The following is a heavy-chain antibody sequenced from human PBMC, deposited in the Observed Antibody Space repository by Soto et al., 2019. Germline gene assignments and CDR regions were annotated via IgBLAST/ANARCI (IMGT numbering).Heavy chain of an antibody. CDR1: GFILTSYA. D-gene: IGHD6-13*01. J-gene: IGHJ4*02. CDR3: AKEGDGSSWSSLDC. V-gene: IGHV3-30-3*01. Sequence: PGGSLRLSCAASGFILTSYAMHWVRQAPGKGLEWVALISYDGTNKFYGDSVKGRFTISRDISKNTLYLQMESLRAEDTAVYYCAKEGDGSSWSSLDCWGQGALVTVSS. CDR2: ISYDGTNK.